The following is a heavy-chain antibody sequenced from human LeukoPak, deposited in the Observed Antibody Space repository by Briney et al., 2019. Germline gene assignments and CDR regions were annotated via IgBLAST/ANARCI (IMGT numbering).Heavy chain of an antibody. CDR2: INPNSGGT. Sequence: GASVKVSCKASGYTFTGYYMHWVRQAPGQGLEWMGWINPNSGGTNYAQKFQGWVTMTRDTSISTAYMELSRLRSDDTAVYYCAREVGSWYNYFDYWGQGTLVTVSS. D-gene: IGHD6-13*01. CDR1: GYTFTGYY. V-gene: IGHV1-2*04. J-gene: IGHJ4*02. CDR3: AREVGSWYNYFDY.